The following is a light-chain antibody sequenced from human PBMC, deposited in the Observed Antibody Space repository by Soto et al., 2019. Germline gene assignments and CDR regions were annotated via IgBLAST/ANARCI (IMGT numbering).Light chain of an antibody. V-gene: IGLV7-46*01. CDR3: FLSYDSTRV. J-gene: IGLJ3*02. CDR2: DIS. Sequence: QAVVTQEPSVTVSPGGTVTLTCGSSTGAVTSGHYPYWVQQKPGQAPRTLIYDISNKHSWTPARFSGSLLGVKAALTLSGAQPEDEADYYCFLSYDSTRVFGGGTKLTVL. CDR1: TGAVTSGHY.